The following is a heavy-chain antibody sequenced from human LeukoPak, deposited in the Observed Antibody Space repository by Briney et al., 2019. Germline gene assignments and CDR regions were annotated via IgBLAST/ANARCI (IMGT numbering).Heavy chain of an antibody. V-gene: IGHV3-30*02. J-gene: IGHJ4*02. Sequence: GGSLRLSCAASGFTFSSYGMHWVRQAPGKGLEWVAFIRYDGSNKYYADSVKGRFTISRDNSKNTLYLQMNSLRAEDTAVYYCAKDLWGSRVSIQGGFDYWGQGTLVTVSS. CDR3: AKDLWGSRVSIQGGFDY. CDR1: GFTFSSYG. CDR2: IRYDGSNK. D-gene: IGHD3-16*01.